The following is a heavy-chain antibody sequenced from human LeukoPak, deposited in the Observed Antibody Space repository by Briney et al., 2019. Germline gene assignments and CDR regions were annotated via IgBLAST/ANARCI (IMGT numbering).Heavy chain of an antibody. CDR3: ARQSDPYYHYGLDF. Sequence: SETLSLTCALSGGSIKNYYWSWIRQPLGKGLEWIGYVYYTGTTSYNPSLKSRVTIPVGTSKNQFSLTLNSVTAADTAVYHCARQSDPYYHYGLDFWGQGTTVIVSS. J-gene: IGHJ6*02. CDR1: GGSIKNYY. CDR2: VYYTGTT. V-gene: IGHV4-59*01.